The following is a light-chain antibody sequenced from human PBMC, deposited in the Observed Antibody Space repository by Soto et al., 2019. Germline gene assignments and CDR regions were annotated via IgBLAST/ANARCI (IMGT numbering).Light chain of an antibody. CDR3: QQSYSAPWT. CDR2: AAF. J-gene: IGKJ1*01. CDR1: QSISSY. Sequence: DIQMTQSPSSLSASVGDRVTITCRASQSISSYLNWYQQKPGKAPKLLIYAAFSLQSGVPSRFRGSGSGTDFTLTISSLQPEDFASYSCQQSYSAPWTFGQGTKVEI. V-gene: IGKV1-39*01.